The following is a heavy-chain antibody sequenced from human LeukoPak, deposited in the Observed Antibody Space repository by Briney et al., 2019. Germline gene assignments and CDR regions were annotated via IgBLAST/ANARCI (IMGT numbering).Heavy chain of an antibody. D-gene: IGHD4-11*01. Sequence: GRSLRLSCAASGFTFSSYAMSWVRQAPGKGLEWVSAISGIGGSTYYADSVKGRFTIPRDNSKNTLYLQMNSLRAEDTAVYYCAKMSHTVTTPYYYYYMDVWGKGTTVTVSS. CDR1: GFTFSSYA. V-gene: IGHV3-23*01. CDR2: ISGIGGST. CDR3: AKMSHTVTTPYYYYYMDV. J-gene: IGHJ6*03.